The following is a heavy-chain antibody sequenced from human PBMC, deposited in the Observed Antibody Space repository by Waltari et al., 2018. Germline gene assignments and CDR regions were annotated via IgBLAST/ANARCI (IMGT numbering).Heavy chain of an antibody. J-gene: IGHJ4*02. CDR3: ARVIRYSGNSPDY. V-gene: IGHV4-34*01. CDR1: FFSFIVYY. D-gene: IGHD1-26*01. Sequence: HLHHFFSLLFNPSYTLSLTFSFYFFSFIVYYFIWIRHPPGKGLEWIGEINHSVSTNYNPSLKSRVTISVDTSKNQFSLKLSSVTAADTAVYYCARVIRYSGNSPDYWGQGTLVTVSS. CDR2: INHSVST.